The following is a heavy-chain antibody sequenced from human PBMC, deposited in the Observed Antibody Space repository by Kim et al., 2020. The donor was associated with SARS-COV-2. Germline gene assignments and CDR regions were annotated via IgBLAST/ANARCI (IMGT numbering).Heavy chain of an antibody. Sequence: DSVKGRFTISRDNSKTTLYLQMSSLRAEDTAVYYCAKDRYGGNPIYYFDYWGQGTLVTVSS. CDR3: AKDRYGGNPIYYFDY. D-gene: IGHD4-17*01. V-gene: IGHV3-33*06. J-gene: IGHJ4*02.